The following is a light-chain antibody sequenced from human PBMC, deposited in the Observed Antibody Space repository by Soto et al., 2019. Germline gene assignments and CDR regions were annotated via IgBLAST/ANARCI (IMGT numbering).Light chain of an antibody. Sequence: PGDTATLSCTASEPIKTFYWGWYQHKPGHSPRLLSNAAYTRGTGIPFRVCGSGSGTDFTLTIRRLEPVDFAIYYCQYDGSSRITFGQGTRLEIK. V-gene: IGKV3-20*01. J-gene: IGKJ5*01. CDR1: EPIKTFY. CDR2: AAY. CDR3: QYDGSSRIT.